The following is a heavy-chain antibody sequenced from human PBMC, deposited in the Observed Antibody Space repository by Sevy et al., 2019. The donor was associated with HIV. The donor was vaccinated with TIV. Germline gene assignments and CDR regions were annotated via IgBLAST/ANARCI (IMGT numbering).Heavy chain of an antibody. J-gene: IGHJ3*02. CDR3: AGLSVYYYDSSGYYTTGHAFDI. Sequence: GGSLRLSCAASGFSVSNSYMSWVRQAPGKGLQWVSVIYSGDSTYYTDSVKGRFTISRDNSKNTLYLQMNSLRAEATAVYYCAGLSVYYYDSSGYYTTGHAFDIWGQGTMVTVSS. CDR2: IYSGDST. CDR1: GFSVSNSY. D-gene: IGHD3-22*01. V-gene: IGHV3-53*01.